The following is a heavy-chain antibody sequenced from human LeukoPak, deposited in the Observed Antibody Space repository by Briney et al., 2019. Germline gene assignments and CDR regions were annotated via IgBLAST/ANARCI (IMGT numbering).Heavy chain of an antibody. J-gene: IGHJ4*02. D-gene: IGHD3-22*01. V-gene: IGHV4-59*08. CDR3: ARRNYYDTSGYQFDY. CDR2: IGYSGNT. Sequence: SETLSLTCTVSGGSINSYYWNWIRQPPGKGMEWSGYIGYSGNTNYNPSLKSRVTISVDTSKNQFSLKLTSVTAADTAVYHCARRNYYDTSGYQFDYWGQGTLVTVSS. CDR1: GGSINSYY.